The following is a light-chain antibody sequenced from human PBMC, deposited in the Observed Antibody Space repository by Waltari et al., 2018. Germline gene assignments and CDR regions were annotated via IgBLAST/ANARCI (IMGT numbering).Light chain of an antibody. J-gene: IGKJ4*01. V-gene: IGKV1-39*01. Sequence: DFQMTQSPSSLSASVGDRVTITCRASQSISTYLNWYQQKPGKAPNLLIYAASSLQSGVPSRFSGSGSGTDFTLTISSLQPEDFATYYCQQSYSPLTFGGGTKVESK. CDR2: AAS. CDR1: QSISTY. CDR3: QQSYSPLT.